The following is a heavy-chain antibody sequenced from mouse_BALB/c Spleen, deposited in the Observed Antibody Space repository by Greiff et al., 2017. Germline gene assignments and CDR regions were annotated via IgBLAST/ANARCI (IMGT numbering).Heavy chain of an antibody. Sequence: QVQLKESGAELAKPGASVKMSCKASGYTFTSYWMHWVNQRPGQGLEWIGYINPSTGYTEYNQKFKDKATLTADKSSSTAYMQLSSLTSEDSAVYYCARGDYGSSSAWFAYWGQGTLVTVSA. CDR2: INPSTGYT. CDR1: GYTFTSYW. D-gene: IGHD1-1*01. V-gene: IGHV1-7*01. J-gene: IGHJ3*01. CDR3: ARGDYGSSSAWFAY.